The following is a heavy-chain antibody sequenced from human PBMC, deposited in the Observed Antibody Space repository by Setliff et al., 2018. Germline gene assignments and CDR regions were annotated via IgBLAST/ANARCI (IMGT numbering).Heavy chain of an antibody. Sequence: LRLSCAASGFAFSTYGMHWVRQAPGKGLEWVTFVRFDGSTKYYADSVKGRFTISRDNSENTLDLQMNSLRVEDTALYYCAKVKKQLIRGSGFDLWGQGTLVTVSS. CDR2: VRFDGSTK. J-gene: IGHJ4*02. V-gene: IGHV3-30*02. D-gene: IGHD1-1*01. CDR1: GFAFSTYG. CDR3: AKVKKQLIRGSGFDL.